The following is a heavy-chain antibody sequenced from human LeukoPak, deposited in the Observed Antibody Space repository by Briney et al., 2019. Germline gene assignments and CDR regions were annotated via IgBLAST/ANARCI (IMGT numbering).Heavy chain of an antibody. CDR2: IIPILGIA. Sequence: GASVKVSCKASGYTFTSYYMHWVRQAPGQGLEWMGRIIPILGIANYAQKFQGRVTITADKSTSTAYMELSSLRSEDTAVYYCARVSQNYYDSSGYYPGDYYGMDVWGQGTTVTVSS. J-gene: IGHJ6*02. D-gene: IGHD3-22*01. CDR1: GYTFTSYY. CDR3: ARVSQNYYDSSGYYPGDYYGMDV. V-gene: IGHV1-69*04.